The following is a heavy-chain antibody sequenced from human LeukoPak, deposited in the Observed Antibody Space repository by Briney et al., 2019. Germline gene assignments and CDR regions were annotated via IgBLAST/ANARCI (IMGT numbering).Heavy chain of an antibody. D-gene: IGHD5/OR15-5a*01. CDR2: ISGPSI. J-gene: IGHJ4*02. Sequence: ETLSLTCAVYGGSFSGYYWSWVRQAPGKGLEWVSYISGPSIQYADSVKGRFTISRDPAKNSLYLQMNSLRADDTAVYYCASRRVAVSTSRAFDYWGQGTLVTVSS. CDR1: GGSFSGYY. CDR3: ASRRVAVSTSRAFDY. V-gene: IGHV3-69-1*02.